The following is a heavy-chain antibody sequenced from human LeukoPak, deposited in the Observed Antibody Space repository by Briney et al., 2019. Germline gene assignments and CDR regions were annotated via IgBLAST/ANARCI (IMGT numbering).Heavy chain of an antibody. CDR3: ARDRTSVIAAAGNWFDL. CDR2: IKQDGSEK. D-gene: IGHD6-13*01. J-gene: IGHJ5*02. CDR1: GFTFSSYW. V-gene: IGHV3-7*01. Sequence: PGGSLRLSCAASGFTFSSYWMSWVRQAPGKGLEWVANIKQDGSEKYYVDSVKGRFTISRDNAKNSLYLQMNSLRAEDTAVYYCARDRTSVIAAAGNWFDLWGQGTLVTVSS.